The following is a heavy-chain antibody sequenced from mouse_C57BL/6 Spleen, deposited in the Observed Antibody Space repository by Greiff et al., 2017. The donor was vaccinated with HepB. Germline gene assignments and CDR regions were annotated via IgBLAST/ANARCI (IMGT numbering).Heavy chain of an antibody. J-gene: IGHJ4*01. CDR3: TDYYIGAMDY. D-gene: IGHD2-12*01. CDR2: IRLKSDNYAT. V-gene: IGHV6-3*01. Sequence: EVKLMESGGGLVQPGGSMKLSCVASGFTFSNYWMNWVRQSPEKGLEWVAQIRLKSDNYATHYAESVKGRFTISRDDSKSSVYLQMNNLRAEDTGIYYCTDYYIGAMDYWGQGTSVTVFS. CDR1: GFTFSNYW.